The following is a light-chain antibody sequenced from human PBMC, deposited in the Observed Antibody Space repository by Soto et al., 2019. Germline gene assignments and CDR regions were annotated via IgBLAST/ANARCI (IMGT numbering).Light chain of an antibody. V-gene: IGKV1-27*01. CDR1: QDISNY. Sequence: DIQMTQSPSTLSASIGDTVTITCRASQDISNYLAWYQQTPGKVPKLLIYTASTLQSGVPSRFSGSGSGTEFTLTISSLQTDDFSTYYCQQYHSYWTFGQGTKVDIK. CDR2: TAS. J-gene: IGKJ1*01. CDR3: QQYHSYWT.